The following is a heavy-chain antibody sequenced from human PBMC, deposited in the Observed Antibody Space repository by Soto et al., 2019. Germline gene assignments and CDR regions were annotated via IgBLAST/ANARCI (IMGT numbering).Heavy chain of an antibody. D-gene: IGHD6-19*01. CDR2: IYYSGST. J-gene: IGHJ4*02. V-gene: IGHV4-31*03. Sequence: SETLSLTCTVSGVSISSGGYYWSWIRQHPGKGLEWIGYIYYSGSTYYNPSLKSRVTISVDTSKNQFSLKLSSVTAADTAVYYCATPGYSSRYKGSFDYWGQGTLVTVSS. CDR1: GVSISSGGYY. CDR3: ATPGYSSRYKGSFDY.